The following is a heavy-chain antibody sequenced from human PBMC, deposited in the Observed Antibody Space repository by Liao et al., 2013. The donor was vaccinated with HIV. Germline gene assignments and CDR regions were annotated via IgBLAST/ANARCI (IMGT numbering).Heavy chain of an antibody. Sequence: QLQLQESGSGLVKPSQTLSLTCTVSGGSMRSYYWSWIRQSAGKGLEWIGRIYFSGSTNYNPSLKSRVTMSVDTFKKQFSLKLSSVTAADTAVYYCARDEIYDSSVREDVFDVWGQGTLVIVSS. D-gene: IGHD3-22*01. V-gene: IGHV4-4*07. J-gene: IGHJ3*01. CDR3: ARDEIYDSSVREDVFDV. CDR2: IYFSGST. CDR1: GGSMRSYY.